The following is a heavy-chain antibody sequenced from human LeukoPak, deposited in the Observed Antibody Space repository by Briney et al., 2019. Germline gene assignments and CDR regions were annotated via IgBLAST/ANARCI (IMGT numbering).Heavy chain of an antibody. CDR1: GFTFSAYT. CDR3: ARSRGMSMNDKNLLY. D-gene: IGHD3-10*01. Sequence: GGSLRLSCAASGFTFSAYTLNWVRQAPGKGLDWVSSIKGSDNYIYNADSVAGRFTVSTDDAQNSIYLQMNSLRVEDTAIYYCARSRGMSMNDKNLLYWGQGSLVTVSS. J-gene: IGHJ4*02. CDR2: IKGSDNYI. V-gene: IGHV3-21*06.